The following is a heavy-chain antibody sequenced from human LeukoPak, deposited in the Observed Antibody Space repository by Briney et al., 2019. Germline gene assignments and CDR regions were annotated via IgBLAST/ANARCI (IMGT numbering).Heavy chain of an antibody. Sequence: GGSLRLSCAASGFSFSSSWMHWVRQAPGEGLVWVSRIKSDGSSASYADSVKGRFTISRDNAKNTLYLQMNSLRAEDTAVYYCARVLVGFGAFDIWGQGTMVTVSS. D-gene: IGHD2-21*01. CDR1: GFSFSSSW. V-gene: IGHV3-74*01. CDR3: ARVLVGFGAFDI. J-gene: IGHJ3*02. CDR2: IKSDGSSA.